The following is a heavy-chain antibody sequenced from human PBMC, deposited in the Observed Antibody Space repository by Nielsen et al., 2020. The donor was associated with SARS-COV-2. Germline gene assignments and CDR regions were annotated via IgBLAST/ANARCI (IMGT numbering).Heavy chain of an antibody. CDR2: IYSGGST. D-gene: IGHD2-2*01. CDR1: GFTVSSNY. Sequence: GESLKISCAASGFTVSSNYMSWVRQAPGKGLEWVSVIYSGGSTYYADSVKGRFTISRHNSKNTLYLQMNSLRAKDTAVYYCARRTYCSSTSCRLGAMDVWGQGTTVTVSS. J-gene: IGHJ6*02. CDR3: ARRTYCSSTSCRLGAMDV. V-gene: IGHV3-53*04.